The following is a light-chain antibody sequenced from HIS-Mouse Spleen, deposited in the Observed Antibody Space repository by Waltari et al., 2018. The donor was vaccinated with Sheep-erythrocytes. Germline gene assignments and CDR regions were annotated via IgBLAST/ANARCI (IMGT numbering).Light chain of an antibody. J-gene: IGLJ2*01. Sequence: SYELTQPPSVSVSPGQTASITCSGDTVGDKYACWYQQKPGQSPGLVIYQDSKRPSGIPERFSGSNSGNTATLTISGTQAMDEADYYCQAWDSSTAWNVVFGGGTKLTVL. V-gene: IGLV3-1*01. CDR3: QAWDSSTAWNVV. CDR1: TVGDKY. CDR2: QDS.